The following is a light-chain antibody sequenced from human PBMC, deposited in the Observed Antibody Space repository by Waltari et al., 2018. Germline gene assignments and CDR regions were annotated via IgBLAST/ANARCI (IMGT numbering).Light chain of an antibody. V-gene: IGKV4-1*01. CDR2: WAS. Sequence: DIVMTQHPDSLPVSLGDRATITCKSSQDVFYNTNNKHYLAWYQQKVGQPPPLLIYWASSRESGVPDRFSGSGSATDFTLTIDTLQAEDVAVYYCQQYYTTPTFGQGTKVEIK. J-gene: IGKJ1*01. CDR1: QDVFYNTNNKHY. CDR3: QQYYTTPT.